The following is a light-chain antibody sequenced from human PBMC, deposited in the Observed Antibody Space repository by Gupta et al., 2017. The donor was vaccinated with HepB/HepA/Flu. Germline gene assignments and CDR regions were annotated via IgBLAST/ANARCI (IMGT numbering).Light chain of an antibody. V-gene: IGLV1-47*01. CDR2: RND. Sequence: QSVLTQPPSVSGTPGQRVTISCSGSSSHVGRSFVYWYQQFPGAAPKLLLYRNDPRPSGAPGLSCGTNCGSPALPARRGLRAEEEANYCGAAWDTSHRLGVFGGGTQLTVL. CDR1: SSHVGRSF. J-gene: IGLJ2*01. CDR3: AAWDTSHRLGV.